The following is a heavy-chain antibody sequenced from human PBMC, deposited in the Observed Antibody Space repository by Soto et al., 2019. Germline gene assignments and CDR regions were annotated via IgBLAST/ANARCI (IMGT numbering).Heavy chain of an antibody. CDR3: ARGRGAARLFYYYYYMDV. CDR1: GYTFTSYD. V-gene: IGHV1-8*01. J-gene: IGHJ6*03. D-gene: IGHD6-6*01. Sequence: ASVKVSCKASGYTFTSYDINWVRQATGQGLEWMGWMNPNSGNTGYAQKFQGRVTMTRNTSISTAYMELSSLRSEDTAVYYCARGRGAARLFYYYYYMDVWGKGTTVTVSS. CDR2: MNPNSGNT.